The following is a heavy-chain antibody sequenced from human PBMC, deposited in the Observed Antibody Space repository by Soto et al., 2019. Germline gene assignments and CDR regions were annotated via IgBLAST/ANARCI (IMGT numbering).Heavy chain of an antibody. Sequence: PGESLKISCKGSGYSFTNYWIGWLRQMPGKGLEWMGIIYPGDSDTRYSPSFQGQVTISADRSLSTAYLQWRSLKSSDTAMYYCARHPKLVSGYRYFDYWGQGTLVTVSS. CDR1: GYSFTNYW. V-gene: IGHV5-51*01. CDR2: IYPGDSDT. D-gene: IGHD5-12*01. J-gene: IGHJ4*02. CDR3: ARHPKLVSGYRYFDY.